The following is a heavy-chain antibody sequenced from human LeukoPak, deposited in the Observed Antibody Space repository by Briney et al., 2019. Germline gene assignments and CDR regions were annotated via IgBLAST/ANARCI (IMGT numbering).Heavy chain of an antibody. D-gene: IGHD3-22*01. Sequence: SETLSLTCTVSGGSISGSSYYWGWIRQPPGKGLEWIGSIYYSGSTYYNPSLKSRVTISVDTSKNQFSLKLSSVTAADTAVYYCARLYYDSSGYYESPDYYYMDVWGKGTTVTVSS. V-gene: IGHV4-39*01. CDR2: IYYSGST. CDR1: GGSISGSSYY. J-gene: IGHJ6*03. CDR3: ARLYYDSSGYYESPDYYYMDV.